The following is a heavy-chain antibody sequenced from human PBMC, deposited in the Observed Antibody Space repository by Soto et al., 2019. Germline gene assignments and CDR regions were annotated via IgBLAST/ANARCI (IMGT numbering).Heavy chain of an antibody. CDR1: GGSVSSGSYY. CDR3: AREGYSYRSRHFDY. Sequence: PSETLSLTCTVSGGSVSSGSYYWSWIRQPPGKGLEWIGYISYSGSTNYNPSLKGRVTISVDTSKNQFSLKLSSVTAADTAVYYCAREGYSYRSRHFDYWGQGTLVTVSS. V-gene: IGHV4-61*01. D-gene: IGHD5-18*01. CDR2: ISYSGST. J-gene: IGHJ4*02.